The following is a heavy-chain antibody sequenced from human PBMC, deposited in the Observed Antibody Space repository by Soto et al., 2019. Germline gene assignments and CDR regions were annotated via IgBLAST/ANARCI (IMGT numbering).Heavy chain of an antibody. J-gene: IGHJ6*03. CDR1: GFTFSNFA. CDR3: AKDTSSSPYYMDV. Sequence: GGSLRLSCAASGFTFSNFAMSWVRQAPGKGLEWVSEITGSTGTTYYADSVKGRFIISRDNSKNTVHLQMNSLRAEDTAFYYCAKDTSSSPYYMDVWGKGTTVTVSS. CDR2: ITGSTGTT. V-gene: IGHV3-23*01. D-gene: IGHD2-2*01.